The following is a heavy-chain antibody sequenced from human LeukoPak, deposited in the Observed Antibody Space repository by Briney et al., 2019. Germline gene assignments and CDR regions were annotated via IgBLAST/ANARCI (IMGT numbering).Heavy chain of an antibody. D-gene: IGHD3-9*01. CDR3: ARGRRYFDWSRQYYFDY. CDR2: INHSGSP. V-gene: IGHV4-34*01. CDR1: GGSFSGYY. Sequence: KTSEILSLTCAVYGGSFSGYYWSWIRQPPGKGLEWIGEINHSGSPNYNPSLKSRVTISVDTSKNQFSLKLSSVTAADTAVYYCARGRRYFDWSRQYYFDYWGQGTLVTVSS. J-gene: IGHJ4*02.